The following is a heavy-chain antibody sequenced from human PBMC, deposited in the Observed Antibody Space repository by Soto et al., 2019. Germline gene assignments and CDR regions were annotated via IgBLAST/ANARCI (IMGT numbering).Heavy chain of an antibody. V-gene: IGHV3-64D*08. CDR3: VKDGLSGYFNGGAFDI. D-gene: IGHD5-12*01. CDR1: GFTFSTYS. J-gene: IGHJ3*02. Sequence: ESGGGLVQPGGSLRLSCSASGFTFSTYSMHWVRQAPGKGLEYVSSISSDGGSTHYADSVKGRITISRDNSKSTLYLQMSSLRAEDTAVYYCVKDGLSGYFNGGAFDIWGQGTMVTVSS. CDR2: ISSDGGST.